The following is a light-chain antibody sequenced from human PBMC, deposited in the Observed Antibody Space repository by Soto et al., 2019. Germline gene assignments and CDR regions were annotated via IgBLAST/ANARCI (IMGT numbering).Light chain of an antibody. V-gene: IGLV2-14*01. Sequence: QSALXQPASVSGSPGQSITISCTGTSRDVGGSNYVSWYQHHPHRAPKLLIYEVNYRPSGVSSRFSGSKSGNTASLTISGLHAEDEADYYCSSYTSSNTLEVFGVGTKVTVL. CDR1: SRDVGGSNY. J-gene: IGLJ1*01. CDR3: SSYTSSNTLEV. CDR2: EVN.